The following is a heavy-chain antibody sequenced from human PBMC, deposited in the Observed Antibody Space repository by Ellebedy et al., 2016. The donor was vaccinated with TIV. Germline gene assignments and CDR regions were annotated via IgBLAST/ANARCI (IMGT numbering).Heavy chain of an antibody. CDR3: AKDYYYDSSGYYYY. J-gene: IGHJ4*02. D-gene: IGHD3-22*01. CDR1: GFTFSSYW. CDR2: IKQDGSEK. V-gene: IGHV3-7*01. Sequence: GGSLRLXXAASGFTFSSYWMSWVRQAPGKGLEWVANIKQDGSEKYYVDSVKGRFTISRDNAKNTLYLQMNSLRAEDTAVYYCAKDYYYDSSGYYYYWGQGTLVTVSS.